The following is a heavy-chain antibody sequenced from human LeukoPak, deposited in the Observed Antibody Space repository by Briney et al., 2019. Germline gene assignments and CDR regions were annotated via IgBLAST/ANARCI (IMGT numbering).Heavy chain of an antibody. CDR1: GYTFTGYY. J-gene: IGHJ3*02. CDR2: INPNSGGT. D-gene: IGHD5-24*01. V-gene: IGHV1-2*02. Sequence: ASVKVSCKASGYTFTGYYMHWVRQAPGQGLEWMGWINPNSGGTNYAQKFQGRVTMTRDTSISTAYMELSRLRSDDTAVYYCARTGPKRWLQREHALDIWGQGTMVTVSS. CDR3: ARTGPKRWLQREHALDI.